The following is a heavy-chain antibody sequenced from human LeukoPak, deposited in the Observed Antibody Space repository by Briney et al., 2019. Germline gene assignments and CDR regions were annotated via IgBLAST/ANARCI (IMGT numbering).Heavy chain of an antibody. Sequence: GGSLRLSCAVSGFTFSDYYMSWIRQAPGKGLEWVSYISSRGSTIYYADSVKGRFTISRDNAKNSLYLQMNSLRAEDTAVYYCARDGTTVTTRYYFDYWGQGTLVTVSS. CDR2: ISSRGSTI. J-gene: IGHJ4*02. CDR3: ARDGTTVTTRYYFDY. D-gene: IGHD4-17*01. CDR1: GFTFSDYY. V-gene: IGHV3-11*01.